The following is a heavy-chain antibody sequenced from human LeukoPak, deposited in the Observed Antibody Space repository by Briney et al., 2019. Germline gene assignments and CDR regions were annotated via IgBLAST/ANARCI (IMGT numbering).Heavy chain of an antibody. CDR3: ARYKGYYYGMDV. V-gene: IGHV1-3*01. CDR2: ISGGNGIT. CDR1: GYTFTDHA. J-gene: IGHJ6*02. D-gene: IGHD1-14*01. Sequence: ASVKVSCKASGYTFTDHAMQWVRQAPGQRLEWMAWISGGNGITIVSQKFQDRITITTDTSASTGYMELSSLRSEDTAVYYCARYKGYYYGMDVWGQGTTVTVSS.